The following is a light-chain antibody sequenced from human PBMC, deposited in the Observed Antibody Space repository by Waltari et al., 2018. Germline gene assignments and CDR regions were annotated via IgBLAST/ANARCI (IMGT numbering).Light chain of an antibody. CDR1: SSNIGNNY. J-gene: IGLJ2*01. Sequence: QSVLTQPPSVSAAPGQRVTISCSGSSSNIGNNYVSWYQHLPGTAPKLLIYDNYKRPSGIPDRFSGSKSDTSGTLAITGLQTGDEADYYCGTWDSSLSAVVFGGGTKVTVL. CDR2: DNY. V-gene: IGLV1-51*01. CDR3: GTWDSSLSAVV.